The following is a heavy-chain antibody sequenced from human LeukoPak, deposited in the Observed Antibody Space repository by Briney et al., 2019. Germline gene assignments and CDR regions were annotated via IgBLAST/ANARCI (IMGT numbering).Heavy chain of an antibody. Sequence: SETLSLTCTVSGGSTSSGGYYWSWIRQPPGKGLEWIGYIYHSGSTYYNPSLKSRVTISVDRSKNQFSLKLSSVTAADTAVYYCARFVDLPAAIYYFDYWGQGTLVTVSS. V-gene: IGHV4-30-2*01. CDR2: IYHSGST. D-gene: IGHD2-2*01. J-gene: IGHJ4*02. CDR1: GGSTSSGGYY. CDR3: ARFVDLPAAIYYFDY.